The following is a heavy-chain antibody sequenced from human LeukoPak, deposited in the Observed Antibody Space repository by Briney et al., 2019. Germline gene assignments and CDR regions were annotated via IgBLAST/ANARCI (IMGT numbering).Heavy chain of an antibody. CDR2: IIPILGIA. CDR1: GYTFTSYA. D-gene: IGHD6-13*01. CDR3: AIQGPQQLVFLS. Sequence: GASVKVSCKASGYTFTSYAISWVRQAPGQGLEWMGRIIPILGIANYAQKFQGRVTITADKSTSTAYMELSSLRSEDTAVYYCAIQGPQQLVFLSWGQGTLVTVSS. V-gene: IGHV1-69*04. J-gene: IGHJ5*02.